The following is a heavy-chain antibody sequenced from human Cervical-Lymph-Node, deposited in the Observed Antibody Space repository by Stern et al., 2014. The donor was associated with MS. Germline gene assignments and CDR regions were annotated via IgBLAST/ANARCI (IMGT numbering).Heavy chain of an antibody. CDR1: GFAFRHYA. V-gene: IGHV3-23*04. CDR3: TTVYDFWSGYSFDY. J-gene: IGHJ4*02. Sequence: EVQLVESGGDLVQPGGSLRLSCAASGFAFRHYAMSWVRQAPGKRLEWVSSTSGSGGSTYYADAVKGRFTISRDNSRNTLYLQMDSLRAEDTAVYYCTTVYDFWSGYSFDYWGQGTLVTVSS. D-gene: IGHD3-3*01. CDR2: TSGSGGST.